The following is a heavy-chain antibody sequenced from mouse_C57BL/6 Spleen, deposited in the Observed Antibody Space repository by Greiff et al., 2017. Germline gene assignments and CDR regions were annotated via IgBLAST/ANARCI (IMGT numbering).Heavy chain of an antibody. D-gene: IGHD2-10*01. J-gene: IGHJ3*01. CDR2: ISYDGSN. Sequence: VQLKESGPGLVKPSQSLSLTCSVTGYSITSGYYWNWIRQFPGNKLEWMGYISYDGSNNYNPSLKNRISITRDTSKNQFFLKLNSVTTEDTATYYCARSYYGNSDEGFAYWGQGTLVTVSA. CDR1: GYSITSGYY. V-gene: IGHV3-6*01. CDR3: ARSYYGNSDEGFAY.